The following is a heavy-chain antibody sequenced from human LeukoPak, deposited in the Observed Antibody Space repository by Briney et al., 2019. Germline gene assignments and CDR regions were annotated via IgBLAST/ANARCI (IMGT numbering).Heavy chain of an antibody. CDR1: GGSNNGYF. V-gene: IGHV4-4*07. Sequence: SETLSLTCTVSGGSNNGYFCTWLRQSAGAGLECIGRIHTSGTTYYNPSFKSRVSMSVDTSNNKFSLRLNSVSAADTAVYYCARDPAGHGRYFDYWGQGALATVSS. CDR2: IHTSGTT. J-gene: IGHJ4*02. CDR3: ARDPAGHGRYFDY. D-gene: IGHD1-14*01.